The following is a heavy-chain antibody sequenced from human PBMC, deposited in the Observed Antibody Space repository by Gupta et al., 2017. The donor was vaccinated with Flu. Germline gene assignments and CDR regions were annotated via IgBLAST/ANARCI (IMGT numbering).Heavy chain of an antibody. J-gene: IGHJ4*02. V-gene: IGHV3-7*04. CDR3: ARDNGGKSFDY. CDR1: GFTFSSYW. CDR2: IKQEGSEK. Sequence: EVQLVASGGGLVQPGGSLRLSCAASGFTFSSYWMSWVRQAPGKGLEWVANIKQEGSEKYYLDSVKGRFTISRDNAKNSLYLQMNSLRAEDTAVYYCARDNGGKSFDYWGQGTRVTVSS. D-gene: IGHD2-15*01.